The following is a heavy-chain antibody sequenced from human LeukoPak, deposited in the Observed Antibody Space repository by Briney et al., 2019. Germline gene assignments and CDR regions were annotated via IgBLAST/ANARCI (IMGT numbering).Heavy chain of an antibody. V-gene: IGHV1-69*13. Sequence: SVKVSCKASGGTFSSYTISWVRQAPGQGLEWMGGIIPTFGTANYAQKFQGRVTITADESTSTAYMELSSLRSEDTAVYYCARVWFGESAPDYWGQGTLVTVSS. D-gene: IGHD3-10*01. CDR3: ARVWFGESAPDY. J-gene: IGHJ4*02. CDR1: GGTFSSYT. CDR2: IIPTFGTA.